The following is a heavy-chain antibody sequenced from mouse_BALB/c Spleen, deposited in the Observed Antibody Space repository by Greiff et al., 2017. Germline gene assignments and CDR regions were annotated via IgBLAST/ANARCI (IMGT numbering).Heavy chain of an antibody. V-gene: IGHV1S126*01. CDR3: SIGTTWFAY. D-gene: IGHD2-14*01. CDR2: IDPSDSET. CDR1: GYSFTSYW. Sequence: QVQLKQSGPQLVRPGASVKISCKASGYSFTSYWMHWVKQRPGQGLEWIGMIDPSDSETRLNQKFKDKATLTVDKSSSTAYMQLSSPTSEDSAVYYVSIGTTWFAYWGQGTLVTVSA. J-gene: IGHJ3*01.